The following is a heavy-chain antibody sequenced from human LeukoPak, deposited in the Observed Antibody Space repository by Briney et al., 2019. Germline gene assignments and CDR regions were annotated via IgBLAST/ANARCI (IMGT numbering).Heavy chain of an antibody. CDR3: ARGAGTYDPYYFDY. Sequence: PSETLSRTCTVSGDSSSNGAFYWSWIRQHPGKGLEWIGYIYYSGSTHHTPSLNSRITMSVDTTKNQVSLKLTSVTAADTAVYYCARGAGTYDPYYFDYWGQGTLVTVSS. D-gene: IGHD3-10*01. CDR2: IYYSGST. CDR1: GDSSSNGAFY. V-gene: IGHV4-31*03. J-gene: IGHJ4*02.